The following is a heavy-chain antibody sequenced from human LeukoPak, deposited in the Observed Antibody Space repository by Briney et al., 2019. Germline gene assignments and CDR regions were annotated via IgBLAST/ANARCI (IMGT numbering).Heavy chain of an antibody. CDR3: ARHLRGGSIWFDY. CDR2: ISYSGTT. Sequence: SETLPLTCTVSGGSISRGRYYWGWVRQPPGKGLEWIGSISYSGTTYYNLSLKRRVTLSVDTSKNQFSLKLSSVTAADTALYYCARHLRGGSIWFDYWGQGTLVTVSS. CDR1: GGSISRGRYY. V-gene: IGHV4-39*01. J-gene: IGHJ4*02. D-gene: IGHD6-13*01.